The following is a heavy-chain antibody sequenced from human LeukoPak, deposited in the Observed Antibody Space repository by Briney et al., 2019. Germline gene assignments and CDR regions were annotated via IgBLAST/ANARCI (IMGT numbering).Heavy chain of an antibody. V-gene: IGHV4-59*08. CDR3: ARRGPSRTYYYDSSGYYYFDY. D-gene: IGHD3-22*01. CDR1: GGPHSSYH. CDR2: IYYSGGT. Sequence: SDTLSLTCTVSGGPHSSYHWSWPRHPPGEGVEWSGYIYYSGGTNYNPSLKSRVTISVDTSKNQFSLKLSSVTAADTAVYYCARRGPSRTYYYDSSGYYYFDYWGQGTLVTVSS. J-gene: IGHJ4*02.